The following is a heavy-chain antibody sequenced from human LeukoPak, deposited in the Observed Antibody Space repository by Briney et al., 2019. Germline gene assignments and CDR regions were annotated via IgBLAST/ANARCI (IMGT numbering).Heavy chain of an antibody. J-gene: IGHJ4*02. CDR2: ISGSGAST. CDR3: AKVVVGASSGY. CDR1: GFTFSSYA. D-gene: IGHD1-26*01. V-gene: IGHV3-23*01. Sequence: GGSLRLSCAASGFTFSSYAMSWVRQAPGKGLEWVSAISGSGASTYYADSVKGRFTISRDNSKNTLYLQMNSLRAEDTAVYYCAKVVVGASSGYWGQGTLVTVSS.